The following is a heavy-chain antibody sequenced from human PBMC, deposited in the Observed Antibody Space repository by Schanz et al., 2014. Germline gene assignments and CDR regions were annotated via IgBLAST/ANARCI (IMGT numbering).Heavy chain of an antibody. D-gene: IGHD3-22*01. CDR2: ISDSGTYT. J-gene: IGHJ4*02. Sequence: VQLVESGGGLVQPGGSLRLSCAASGFVFGDYYMTWIRQAPGKGLEWLSYISDSGTYTNYADSVKGRFTISRDNSKNTLYLQMNSLRAEDTAVYYCARPPHDSSGYYPFDYWGQGTLVTVSS. CDR3: ARPPHDSSGYYPFDY. V-gene: IGHV3-11*05. CDR1: GFVFGDYY.